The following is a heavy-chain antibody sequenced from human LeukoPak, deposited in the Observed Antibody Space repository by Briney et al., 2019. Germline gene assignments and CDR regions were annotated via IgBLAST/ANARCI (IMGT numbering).Heavy chain of an antibody. J-gene: IGHJ3*02. CDR2: IKQDGSAK. CDR3: ARMLMASGRGYAFDI. V-gene: IGHV3-7*03. Sequence: PGGSLRLSCAASGFTFSSYWMSWVRQAPGKGLEWVANIKQDGSAKNYGDSVKGRFTISRDNAKNSLYLQMNSLRAEDTAVYYCARMLMASGRGYAFDIWGQGTMVTVSS. D-gene: IGHD2-8*01. CDR1: GFTFSSYW.